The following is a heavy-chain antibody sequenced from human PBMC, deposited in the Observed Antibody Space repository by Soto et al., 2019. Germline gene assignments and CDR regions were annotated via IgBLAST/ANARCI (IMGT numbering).Heavy chain of an antibody. CDR1: GYSFTSYW. Sequence: PWESLKIPCKFSGYSFTSYWISWVRQMPGKGLEWMGRIDPSDSYTNYSPSFQGHVTISADKSISTAYLQWSSLKASDTAMYYCARQLERYYYYGMDVWGQGTTVTVS. D-gene: IGHD1-1*01. V-gene: IGHV5-10-1*01. CDR2: IDPSDSYT. J-gene: IGHJ6*02. CDR3: ARQLERYYYYGMDV.